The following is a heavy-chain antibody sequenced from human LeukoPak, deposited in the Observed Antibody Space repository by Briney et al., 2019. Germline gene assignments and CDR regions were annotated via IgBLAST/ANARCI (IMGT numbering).Heavy chain of an antibody. Sequence: SETLSLTCAVYGGSFSGYYWSWIRQPPGKGLEWIGEINHSGSTNYNPSLKSRVTISVDTSKNQFSLKLSSVTAADTAVYYCAKDAAKKGCSSTSCYDIYYYYMDVWGKGTTVTISS. CDR1: GGSFSGYY. D-gene: IGHD2-2*01. CDR3: AKDAAKKGCSSTSCYDIYYYYMDV. V-gene: IGHV4-34*01. CDR2: INHSGST. J-gene: IGHJ6*03.